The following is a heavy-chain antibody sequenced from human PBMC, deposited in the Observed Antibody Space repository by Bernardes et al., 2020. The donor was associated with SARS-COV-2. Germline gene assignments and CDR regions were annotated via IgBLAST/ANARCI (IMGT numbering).Heavy chain of an antibody. CDR1: GGSISSSSYY. CDR3: ARLFSGTRDY. J-gene: IGHJ4*02. CDR2: FYYGGNT. D-gene: IGHD1-26*01. V-gene: IGHV4-39*01. Sequence: SETLSLTCTVSGGSISSSSYYWGWIRQPPGKGLEWIGSFYYGGNTYYNPSLKSRVIISVDTSKNQFSLKLSSVTAADTAVYYCARLFSGTRDYWGQGTLVTVSS.